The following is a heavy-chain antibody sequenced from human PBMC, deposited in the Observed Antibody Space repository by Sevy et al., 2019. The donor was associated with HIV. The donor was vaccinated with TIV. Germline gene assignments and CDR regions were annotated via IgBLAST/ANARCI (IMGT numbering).Heavy chain of an antibody. V-gene: IGHV3-23*01. Sequence: GGSLRLSCAASGFTFNNYAMSWVRQAPGKGLEWVSAISGGGGSTNYADSVKGRFTISRDNSKNTLYLKMNSLRAEDTAVYYCAKSTGSGYGYNYYYYYGMDVWGQGTTVTVSS. CDR2: ISGGGGST. J-gene: IGHJ6*02. CDR3: AKSTGSGYGYNYYYYYGMDV. CDR1: GFTFNNYA. D-gene: IGHD1-26*01.